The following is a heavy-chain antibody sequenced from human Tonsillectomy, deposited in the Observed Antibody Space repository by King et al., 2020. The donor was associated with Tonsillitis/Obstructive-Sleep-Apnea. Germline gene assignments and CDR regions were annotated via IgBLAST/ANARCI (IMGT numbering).Heavy chain of an antibody. J-gene: IGHJ3*02. CDR1: GGSISSFY. CDR3: ARRNYYDSSGYYLVAFDI. D-gene: IGHD3-22*01. CDR2: RYYSGST. V-gene: IGHV4-59*01. Sequence: QVQLQESGPGLVKPSETLSLTCTVSGGSISSFYWSWIRQPPGKGLEWIGYRYYSGSTNYNPSLKSRVTISVDTSKNQFSLKLSSVTAADTAVYYCARRNYYDSSGYYLVAFDIWGQGTMVTVSS.